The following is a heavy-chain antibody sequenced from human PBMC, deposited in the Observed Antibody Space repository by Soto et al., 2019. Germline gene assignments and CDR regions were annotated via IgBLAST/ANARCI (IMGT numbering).Heavy chain of an antibody. Sequence: GGSLRLSCAASGFTLSSYWMSWVRQAPGKGLEWVANIKQDGSEKYYVDSVKGRFTISRDNAKNSLYLQMNSLRAEDTAVYYCARSFSSAFDYWGQGTLVTVSS. CDR2: IKQDGSEK. D-gene: IGHD6-25*01. CDR1: GFTLSSYW. CDR3: ARSFSSAFDY. J-gene: IGHJ4*02. V-gene: IGHV3-7*01.